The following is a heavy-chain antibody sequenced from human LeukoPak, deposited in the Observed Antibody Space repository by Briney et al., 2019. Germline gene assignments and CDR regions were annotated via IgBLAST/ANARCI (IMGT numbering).Heavy chain of an antibody. CDR2: VNSDGSST. V-gene: IGHV3-74*01. D-gene: IGHD6-19*01. Sequence: GGSLRLSCAASGFTFSSHWMHWVRQAPGKGLVWVSRVNSDGSSTSYAASVEGRFTISRDNAKNTLHLQMNSLRDEDTAVYYCARDSRSSGLTVDYWGQGALVTVSS. CDR3: ARDSRSSGLTVDY. J-gene: IGHJ4*02. CDR1: GFTFSSHW.